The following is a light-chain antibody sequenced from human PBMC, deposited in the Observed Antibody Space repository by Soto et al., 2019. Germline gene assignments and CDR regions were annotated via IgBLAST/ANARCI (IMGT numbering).Light chain of an antibody. CDR2: RND. CDR3: AAWDDTVRSYV. V-gene: IGLV1-47*01. CDR1: ISNIGNNY. Sequence: QSVLTQPSSVSGTPGQGVTISCSGSISNIGNNYVYWFPQLPGTAPKVLTNRNDQRPSGVPDRFSGSKSGTSASLAISGLRSEDEADYYCAAWDDTVRSYVFGTGTKLTVL. J-gene: IGLJ1*01.